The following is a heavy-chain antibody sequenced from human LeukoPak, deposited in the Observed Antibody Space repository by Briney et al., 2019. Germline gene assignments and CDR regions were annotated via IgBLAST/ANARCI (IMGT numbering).Heavy chain of an antibody. CDR1: GFTFSDYY. CDR3: ARLGVVPAATCVG. V-gene: IGHV3-11*01. J-gene: IGHJ6*04. Sequence: GGSLRLSCAASGFTFSDYYMSWIRHAPGKGLEWVSYISSSGSTIYYADSVKGRFTISRDNAKNSLYLQMNSLRAEDTAVYYCARLGVVPAATCVGWGKGTTVTVSS. CDR2: ISSSGSTI. D-gene: IGHD2-2*01.